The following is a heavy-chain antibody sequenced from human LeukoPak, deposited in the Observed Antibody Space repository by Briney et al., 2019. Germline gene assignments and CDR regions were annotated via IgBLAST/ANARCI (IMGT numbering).Heavy chain of an antibody. D-gene: IGHD1-26*01. CDR1: GGSFSGYY. J-gene: IGHJ4*02. Sequence: TSETLSLTCAVYGGSFSGYYWSWIRQPPGKGLEWIGEINHSGSTNYNPSLKSRVTIPVDTSKNQFSLKLSSVTAADTAVYYCARGVSGSYFGYFDYWGQGTLVTVSS. CDR3: ARGVSGSYFGYFDY. CDR2: INHSGST. V-gene: IGHV4-34*01.